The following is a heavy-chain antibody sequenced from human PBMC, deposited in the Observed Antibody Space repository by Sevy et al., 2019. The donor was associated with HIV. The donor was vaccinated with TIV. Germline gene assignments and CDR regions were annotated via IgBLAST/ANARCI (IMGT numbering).Heavy chain of an antibody. D-gene: IGHD1-20*01. Sequence: GSLRLSCAASGFTFSDYYMSWIRQAPGKGLEWVSYISSSGSTIYYADSVRGRFTISRDNVKNSLYLQMNSLRAEDTAVYYCARGRYNWNPRVDYWGQGTLVTVSS. CDR3: ARGRYNWNPRVDY. V-gene: IGHV3-11*01. CDR1: GFTFSDYY. CDR2: ISSSGSTI. J-gene: IGHJ4*02.